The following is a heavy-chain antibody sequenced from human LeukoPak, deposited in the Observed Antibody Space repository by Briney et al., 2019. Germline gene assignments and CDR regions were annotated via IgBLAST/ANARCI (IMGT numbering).Heavy chain of an antibody. CDR2: INPNSGGT. J-gene: IGHJ5*02. CDR1: GYTFTGYY. Sequence: GASVKVSCKASGYTFTGYYMHWVRQAPGQGLEWMGWINPNSGGTNYAQKFQGRVTMTRDTSISTAYMELSRLGSDDTAVYYCARGAPTYSYGLNWFDPWGQGTLVTVSS. V-gene: IGHV1-2*02. CDR3: ARGAPTYSYGLNWFDP. D-gene: IGHD5-18*01.